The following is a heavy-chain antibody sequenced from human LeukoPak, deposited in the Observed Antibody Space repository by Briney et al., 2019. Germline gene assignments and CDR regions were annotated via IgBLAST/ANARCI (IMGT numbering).Heavy chain of an antibody. CDR2: ISSSSSYI. CDR1: GFTFSSYG. CDR3: ARDYGYCSSTSCYGDAFDI. J-gene: IGHJ3*02. V-gene: IGHV3-21*01. D-gene: IGHD2-2*01. Sequence: GGSLRLSCAASGFTFSSYGMNWVRQAPGKGLEWVSSISSSSSYIYYADSVKGRFTISRDNAKNSLYLQMNSLRAEDTAVYYCARDYGYCSSTSCYGDAFDIWGQGTMVTVSS.